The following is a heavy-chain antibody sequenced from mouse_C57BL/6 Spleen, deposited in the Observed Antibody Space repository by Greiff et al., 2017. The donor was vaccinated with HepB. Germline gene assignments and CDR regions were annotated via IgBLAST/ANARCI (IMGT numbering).Heavy chain of an antibody. CDR2: INPNYGTT. Sequence: EVQLVESGPELVKPGASVKISCKASGYSFTDYNMNWVKQSNGKSLEWIGVINPNYGTTSYNQKFKGKATLTVDQSSSTAYMQLNSLTSDDSAVYYCAREGGTPNYAMDYWGQGTSVTVSS. CDR3: AREGGTPNYAMDY. D-gene: IGHD1-1*02. CDR1: GYSFTDYN. J-gene: IGHJ4*01. V-gene: IGHV1-39*01.